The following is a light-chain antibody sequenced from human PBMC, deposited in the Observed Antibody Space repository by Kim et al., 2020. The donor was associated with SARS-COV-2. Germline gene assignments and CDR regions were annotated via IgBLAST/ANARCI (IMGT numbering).Light chain of an antibody. J-gene: IGKJ4*01. CDR1: QDISNY. CDR2: DAS. Sequence: DIQMTQSPSSLSASVGDRVTITCQASQDISNYLNWYQQKPGKAPKLLIYDASNLETGVPSRFSGSGSGTDFTFTISSLQPEDIATYYCQQYVNLLTFGGGTKLEIK. V-gene: IGKV1-33*01. CDR3: QQYVNLLT.